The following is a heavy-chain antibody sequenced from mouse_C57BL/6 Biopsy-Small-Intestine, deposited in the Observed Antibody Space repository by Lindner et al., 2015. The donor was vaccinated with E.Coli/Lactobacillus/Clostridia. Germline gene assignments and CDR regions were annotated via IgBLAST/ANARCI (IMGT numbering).Heavy chain of an antibody. V-gene: IGHV1S135*01. J-gene: IGHJ3*01. CDR2: SDPYNGAT. CDR1: GYSFTGYN. Sequence: VQLQESGPELVKPGASVKMSCKASGYSFTGYNMHWVKQSHGKSLEWIGYSDPYNGATTYNQKFKGKATLTVDRSSSTAYMQLNSLTSEDSAVYYCARRGELAWFANWGQGTLVTVSA. CDR3: ARRGELAWFAN.